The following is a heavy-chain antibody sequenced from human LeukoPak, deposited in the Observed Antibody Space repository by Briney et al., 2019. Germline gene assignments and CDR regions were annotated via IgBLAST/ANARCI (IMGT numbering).Heavy chain of an antibody. V-gene: IGHV4-34*01. D-gene: IGHD3-22*01. J-gene: IGHJ5*02. CDR3: ARGRSSGYYYGRTWFDP. CDR1: GGSFSGYY. Sequence: PSETLPLTCAVYGGSFSGYYWSWIRQPPGKGLEWIGEINHSGSTNYNPSLKSRVTISVDTSKNQFSLKLSSVTAADTAVYYCARGRSSGYYYGRTWFDPWGQGTLATVSS. CDR2: INHSGST.